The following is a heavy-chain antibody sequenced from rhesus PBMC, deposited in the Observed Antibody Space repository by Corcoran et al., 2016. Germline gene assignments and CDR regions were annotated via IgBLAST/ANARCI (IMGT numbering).Heavy chain of an antibody. D-gene: IGHD3-16*01. Sequence: QVQLQESGPGLVKPSETLSLTCAVSGGSISDDYYWSWIRQPPGKGLEWIGYIYGSGGGTNYNPSLKKRVTISIDTSKNQFSLKLSSVTAAYTAVYYCARIPYYYRGSYHFDYWGQGVLVTVSS. V-gene: IGHV4-106*01. CDR3: ARIPYYYRGSYHFDY. CDR2: IYGSGGGT. J-gene: IGHJ4*01. CDR1: GGSISDDYY.